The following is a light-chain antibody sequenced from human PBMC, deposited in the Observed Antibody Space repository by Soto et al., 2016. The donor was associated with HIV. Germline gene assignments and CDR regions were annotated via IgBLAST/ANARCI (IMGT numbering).Light chain of an antibody. Sequence: DIQLTQSPSFLSASVGDRVTITCRASQDITSYLSWYQQKPGKAPKLLIHTASALQSGVPPRFSGSGSGTEFTLTISSLQPEDFATYYCQQLSSHLYTFGQGTRLEIK. J-gene: IGKJ2*01. CDR3: QQLSSHLYT. V-gene: IGKV1-9*01. CDR2: TAS. CDR1: QDITSY.